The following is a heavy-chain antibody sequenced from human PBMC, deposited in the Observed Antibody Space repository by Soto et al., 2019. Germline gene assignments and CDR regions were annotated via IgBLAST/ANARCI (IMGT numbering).Heavy chain of an antibody. CDR3: ARDWGSSGWPN. Sequence: TLSLTCTVSGHSLSSGGYYWIWIRQHPGKGLEWVGYIYFTGSTLYNPSLKSRLAMSLDTSKNQFSLKLGSVTAADTAIYYCARDWGSSGWPNWGPGTMVTVAS. D-gene: IGHD6-19*01. J-gene: IGHJ1*01. V-gene: IGHV4-31*03. CDR1: GHSLSSGGYY. CDR2: IYFTGST.